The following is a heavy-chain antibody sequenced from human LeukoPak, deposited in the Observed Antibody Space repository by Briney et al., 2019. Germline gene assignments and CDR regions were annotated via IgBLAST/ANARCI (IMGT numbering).Heavy chain of an antibody. Sequence: ASVKASCKASGGTFSSYAISWVRQAPGQGLEWMGRIIPILGIANYAQKFQGRVTITADKSTSTAYMELSSLRSEDTAVYYCASGPPGGSSWSHLYYGMDVWGQGTTVTVSS. J-gene: IGHJ6*02. D-gene: IGHD6-13*01. V-gene: IGHV1-69*04. CDR1: GGTFSSYA. CDR2: IIPILGIA. CDR3: ASGPPGGSSWSHLYYGMDV.